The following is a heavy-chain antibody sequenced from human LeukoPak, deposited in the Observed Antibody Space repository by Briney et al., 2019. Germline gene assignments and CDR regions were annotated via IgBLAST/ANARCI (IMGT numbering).Heavy chain of an antibody. CDR1: GGTFSSYA. D-gene: IGHD3-22*01. Sequence: SVKVSCKASGGTFSSYAISWVRQAPGQGLEWMGGIIPIFGTANYAQKFQGRVTITTDESTSTAYMELSSLRSEDTAVYYCARSLGAYYGSSGYYSYYFDYWGQGTLVTVSS. CDR2: IIPIFGTA. V-gene: IGHV1-69*05. J-gene: IGHJ4*02. CDR3: ARSLGAYYGSSGYYSYYFDY.